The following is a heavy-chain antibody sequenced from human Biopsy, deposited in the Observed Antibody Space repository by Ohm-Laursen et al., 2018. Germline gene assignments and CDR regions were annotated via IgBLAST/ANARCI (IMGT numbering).Heavy chain of an antibody. J-gene: IGHJ3*01. CDR2: ISPNSGGT. CDR1: GYAVNDYF. D-gene: IGHD3-16*01. CDR3: ARDIMNRIAGLVARSDVFDV. V-gene: IGHV1-2*02. Sequence: SVKVSCKGSGYAVNDYFLHWLRQAPGQGPEWMRGISPNSGGTNYAQKFQGRVTMTTDTSTSTVYLELRRLISDDTAVYYCARDIMNRIAGLVARSDVFDVWGQGTLVTVSS.